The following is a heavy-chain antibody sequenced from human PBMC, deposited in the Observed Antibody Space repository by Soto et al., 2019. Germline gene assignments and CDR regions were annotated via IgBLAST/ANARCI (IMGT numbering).Heavy chain of an antibody. CDR3: ARDLEDIVLMVYAARSVSYGMDV. D-gene: IGHD2-8*01. CDR1: GFTFSSYG. Sequence: GGSLRLSCAASGFTFSSYGMHWVRQAPGKGLEWVAVIWYDGSNKYYADSVKGRFTISRDNSKNTLYLQMNSLRAEDTAVYYCARDLEDIVLMVYAARSVSYGMDVWGQGTTVTVSS. V-gene: IGHV3-33*01. J-gene: IGHJ6*02. CDR2: IWYDGSNK.